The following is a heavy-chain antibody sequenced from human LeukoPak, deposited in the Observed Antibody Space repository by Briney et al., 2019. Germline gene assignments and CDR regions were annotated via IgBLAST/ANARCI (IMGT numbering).Heavy chain of an antibody. CDR2: IYYSGST. D-gene: IGHD3/OR15-3a*01. CDR3: ARARRVPMISPEPFDI. V-gene: IGHV4-39*07. CDR1: GGSISSSSYY. Sequence: SETLSLTCTVSGGSISSSSYYWGWIRQPPGKGLEWIGSIYYSGSTYYNPSLKSRVTISVDTSKNHFSLKLSSVTAADTAVYYCARARRVPMISPEPFDIWGQGTMVTVSS. J-gene: IGHJ3*02.